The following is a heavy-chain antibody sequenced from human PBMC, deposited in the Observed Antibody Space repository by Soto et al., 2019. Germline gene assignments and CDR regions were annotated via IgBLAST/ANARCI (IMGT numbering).Heavy chain of an antibody. CDR3: ARDPYSSSWYDYYYYGMDV. D-gene: IGHD6-13*01. J-gene: IGHJ6*02. Sequence: GGSLRLSCAASGFTFSSYGMHWVRQAPGKGLEWVAVIWYDGSNKYYADSVKGRFTISRDNSKNTLYLQMNSLRAEETAVYYCARDPYSSSWYDYYYYGMDVWGQGTTVTVSS. CDR2: IWYDGSNK. V-gene: IGHV3-33*01. CDR1: GFTFSSYG.